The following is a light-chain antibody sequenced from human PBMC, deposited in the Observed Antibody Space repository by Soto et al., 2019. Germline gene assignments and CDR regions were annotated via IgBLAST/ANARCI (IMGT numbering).Light chain of an antibody. Sequence: QSALTQPASVSGSPGQSITISCTGTSSDVGGYNYVSWYQQHPGTAPKLMLFEVNNRPSGVSNRFSGSKSGNTASLTISGLQAEDEADYYCSSYTSSSTVVFGGGTKVTVL. CDR1: SSDVGGYNY. J-gene: IGLJ2*01. CDR2: EVN. CDR3: SSYTSSSTVV. V-gene: IGLV2-14*01.